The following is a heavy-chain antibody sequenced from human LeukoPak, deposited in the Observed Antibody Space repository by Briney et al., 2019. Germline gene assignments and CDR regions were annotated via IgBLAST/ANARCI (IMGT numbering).Heavy chain of an antibody. CDR3: ARVVAAGTYAFDI. Sequence: PGTSLRLSCAASGFTFSSYSMNWVRQAPGKGLEWVSSISSSSSYIYYADSVKGRFTISRDNAKNSLYLQMNSLRAEDTAVYYCARVVAAGTYAFDIWGQGTMVTVSS. J-gene: IGHJ3*02. D-gene: IGHD6-13*01. CDR1: GFTFSSYS. V-gene: IGHV3-21*01. CDR2: ISSSSSYI.